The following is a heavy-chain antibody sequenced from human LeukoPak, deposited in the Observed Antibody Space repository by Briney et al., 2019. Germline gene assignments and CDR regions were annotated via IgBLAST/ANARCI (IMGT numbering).Heavy chain of an antibody. CDR2: ISGSGGST. D-gene: IGHD1-26*01. CDR3: ARTLVGATSGPDYYFDS. CDR1: RFTFSNYA. J-gene: IGHJ4*02. Sequence: GGSLRLSCAASRFTFSNYAMTWVRQAPGKGLEWVSAISGSGGSTYYPDSVRGRFTISRDNSKNTLYLQMDSLRAEDTALYYCARTLVGATSGPDYYFDSWGQGTLVTVSS. V-gene: IGHV3-23*01.